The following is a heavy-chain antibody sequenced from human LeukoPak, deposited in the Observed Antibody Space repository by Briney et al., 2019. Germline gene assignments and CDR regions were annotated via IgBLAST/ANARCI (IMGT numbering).Heavy chain of an antibody. V-gene: IGHV3-9*01. CDR1: GFTFDDYA. Sequence: PGGSLRLSCAASGFTFDDYAMHWVRQAPGKGLEWVSGISWNSGSIGYADSVKGRFTISRDNAKNSLCLQMNSLRAEDTALYYCALWFGSPIINGDIWGQGTMVTVSS. D-gene: IGHD3-10*01. CDR3: ALWFGSPIINGDI. J-gene: IGHJ3*02. CDR2: ISWNSGSI.